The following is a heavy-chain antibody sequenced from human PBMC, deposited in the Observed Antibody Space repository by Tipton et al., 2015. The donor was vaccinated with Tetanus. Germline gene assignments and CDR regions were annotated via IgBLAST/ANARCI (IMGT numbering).Heavy chain of an antibody. CDR3: ARGDPRWGFVYSLDH. D-gene: IGHD2-15*01. CDR1: GFIFGDYG. V-gene: IGHV3-33*01. CDR2: IWYDGSQK. Sequence: SLRLSCEASGFIFGDYGIHWVRQAPGKGLAWVAVIWYDGSQKYYGDYVKGRFTLSRDNSRNTAYLLMNSLRAQDTAVYFCARGDPRWGFVYSLDHWGQGTPVTVSS. J-gene: IGHJ4*02.